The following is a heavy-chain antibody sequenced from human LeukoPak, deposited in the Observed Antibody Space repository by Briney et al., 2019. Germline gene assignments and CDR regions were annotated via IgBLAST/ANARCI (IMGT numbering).Heavy chain of an antibody. V-gene: IGHV1-8*02. CDR1: GGTFSSYA. J-gene: IGHJ6*03. CDR2: MNPNSGNT. Sequence: ASVKVSCKASGGTFSSYAISWVRQAPGQGLEWMGWMNPNSGNTGYAQKFQGRVTMTRNTSISTAYMELSSLRSEDTAVYYCARALSGYDSYYYMDVWGKGTTVTVSS. CDR3: ARALSGYDSYYYMDV. D-gene: IGHD5-12*01.